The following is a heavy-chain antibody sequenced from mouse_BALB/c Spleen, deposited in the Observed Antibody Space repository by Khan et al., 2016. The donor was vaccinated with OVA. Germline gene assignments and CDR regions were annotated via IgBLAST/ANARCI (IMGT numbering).Heavy chain of an antibody. CDR3: ARGGKFAY. V-gene: IGHV1S137*01. Sequence: QVQLQQPGAELVRPGVSVKISCKGSGYTFTDYAMHWVKQSHAKSLEWIGVIRTYYGDADYSQKFKDKATLTVDRSSSTAYMELASLTFEDSAIYYCARGGKFAYWGQGTLVTVSA. CDR2: IRTYYGDA. CDR1: GYTFTDYA. J-gene: IGHJ3*01. D-gene: IGHD1-1*02.